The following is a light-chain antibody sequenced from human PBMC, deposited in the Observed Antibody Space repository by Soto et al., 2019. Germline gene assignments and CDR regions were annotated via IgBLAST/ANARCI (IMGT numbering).Light chain of an antibody. J-gene: IGKJ2*01. Sequence: ETVMTQSPATLSVSPLEISTLSCRASQSISSNLVWYQQKPGQAPRLLIYGASARATGVPARFSGSGSGTEFTLTISSLQSEDFAVYYCQQYNDWAYTFGQGTKVDIK. V-gene: IGKV3-15*01. CDR3: QQYNDWAYT. CDR1: QSISSN. CDR2: GAS.